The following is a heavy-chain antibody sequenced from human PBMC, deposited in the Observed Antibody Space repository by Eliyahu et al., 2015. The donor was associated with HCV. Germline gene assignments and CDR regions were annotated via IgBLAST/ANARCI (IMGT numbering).Heavy chain of an antibody. CDR3: AKGNPHYDILTGIFDY. D-gene: IGHD3-9*01. V-gene: IGHV3-23*01. J-gene: IGHJ4*02. CDR1: GFTFXXYD. Sequence: EVQLLESGGGLVQPGGSLRLSCAASGFTFXXYDMGWVRQAPGKGLEWVSVISGSGVSTYYADSVKGRFTISRDNSKNTLYLQMNSLRAEDTAVYSCAKGNPHYDILTGIFDYWGQGTLVTVSS. CDR2: ISGSGVST.